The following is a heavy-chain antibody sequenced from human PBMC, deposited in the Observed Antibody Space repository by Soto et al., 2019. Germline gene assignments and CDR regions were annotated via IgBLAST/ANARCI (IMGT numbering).Heavy chain of an antibody. D-gene: IGHD5-12*01. CDR2: IYYSGST. CDR3: ARDIGDGYPYFAY. J-gene: IGHJ4*02. V-gene: IGHV4-61*01. CDR1: GGSVSSGSYY. Sequence: SETLSLTCTVSGGSVSSGSYYWSWIRQPPGKGLEWIGYIYYSGSTNYNPSLKSRVTISVDTSKNQFSLKLSSVTAADTAVYYCARDIGDGYPYFAYWGQGTLVTVSS.